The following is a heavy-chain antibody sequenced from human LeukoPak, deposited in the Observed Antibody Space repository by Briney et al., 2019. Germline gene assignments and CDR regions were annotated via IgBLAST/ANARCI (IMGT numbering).Heavy chain of an antibody. D-gene: IGHD2-15*01. CDR1: GFTFRTYA. V-gene: IGHV3-23*01. CDR3: ASSPRGYCSGGSCYGGAFDI. CDR2: ISGSGGST. Sequence: GGSLRLSCAASGFTFRTYAMHWVRQAPGKGLEWVSAISGSGGSTYYADSVKGRFTISRDNSKNTLYLQMNSLRAEDTAVYYCASSPRGYCSGGSCYGGAFDIWGQGTMVTVSS. J-gene: IGHJ3*02.